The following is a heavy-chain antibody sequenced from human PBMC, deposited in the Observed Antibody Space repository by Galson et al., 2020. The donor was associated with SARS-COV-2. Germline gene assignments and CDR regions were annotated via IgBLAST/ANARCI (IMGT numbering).Heavy chain of an antibody. D-gene: IGHD5-12*01. Sequence: GGSLRLSCAASGFSFVTYAMSWVRQAPGKGLEWVSGLSGSGESTYYADSVRGRFTISRDNSKNTLFLQMNSLRVGDTAVYYCARWYRGYSGYDYVDYYSYGMDGWGQGTTVTGSS. CDR1: GFSFVTYA. J-gene: IGHJ6*02. CDR2: LSGSGEST. CDR3: ARWYRGYSGYDYVDYYSYGMDG. V-gene: IGHV3-23*01.